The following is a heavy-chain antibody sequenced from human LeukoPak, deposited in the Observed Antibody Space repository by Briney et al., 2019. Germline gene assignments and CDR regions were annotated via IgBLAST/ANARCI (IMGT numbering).Heavy chain of an antibody. CDR3: ARAASVVVVAATLNYYYYMDV. D-gene: IGHD2-15*01. J-gene: IGHJ6*03. V-gene: IGHV4-38-2*02. CDR2: IYHSGST. Sequence: ASETLSLTCTVSGYSISSGYYWGWIRQPPGKGLEWIGSIYHSGSTYYNPSLKSRVTISVDTSKNQFSLKLSSVTAADTAVYYCARAASVVVVAATLNYYYYMDVWGKGTTVTVSS. CDR1: GYSISSGYY.